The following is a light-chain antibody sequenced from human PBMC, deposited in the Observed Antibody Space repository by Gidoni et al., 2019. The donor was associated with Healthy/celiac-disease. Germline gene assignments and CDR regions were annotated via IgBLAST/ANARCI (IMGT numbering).Light chain of an antibody. V-gene: IGKV3-11*01. Sequence: EIVLPPSPATLSLSPGERATVSCRASQSVSSYLAWYQQKPGQAPRLLIYDASNRATGIPARFSGSGSGTDFTLTISSLETEDFAVYYCQQRSNWLTFGGGTKVEIK. CDR1: QSVSSY. CDR3: QQRSNWLT. J-gene: IGKJ4*01. CDR2: DAS.